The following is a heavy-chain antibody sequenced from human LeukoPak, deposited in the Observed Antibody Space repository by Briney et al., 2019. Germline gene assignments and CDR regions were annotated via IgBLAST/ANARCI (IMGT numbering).Heavy chain of an antibody. CDR2: IYHSGST. Sequence: PSETLSLTCTVSGGSIRSYWSWIRQPAGKGLEWIGSIYHSGSTYYNPSLKSRVTISVDTSKNQFSLKLSSVTAADTAVYYCARTEYSSGWYFDYWGQGTLVTVSS. J-gene: IGHJ4*02. CDR1: GGSIRSY. D-gene: IGHD6-19*01. CDR3: ARTEYSSGWYFDY. V-gene: IGHV4-38-2*02.